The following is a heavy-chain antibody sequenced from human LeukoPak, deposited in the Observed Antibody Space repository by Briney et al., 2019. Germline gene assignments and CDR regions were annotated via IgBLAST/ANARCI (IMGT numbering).Heavy chain of an antibody. CDR3: ARFGVGATHYFDY. D-gene: IGHD1-26*01. Sequence: ASVKVSCKTSGYTFTGYYMLWVRQAPGQGLEWMGWINPNSGGTNYAQKFQGRVTMTRDTSISTAYMELSRLRSDDTAVYYCARFGVGATHYFDYWGQGTLVTVSS. V-gene: IGHV1-2*02. CDR1: GYTFTGYY. CDR2: INPNSGGT. J-gene: IGHJ4*02.